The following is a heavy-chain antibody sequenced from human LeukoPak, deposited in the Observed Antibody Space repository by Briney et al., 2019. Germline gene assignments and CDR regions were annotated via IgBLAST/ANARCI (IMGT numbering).Heavy chain of an antibody. Sequence: GGSLRLSCAASGFTFSSYGLSWVRQAPGKGLEWVSAISGHGGSTYYADSVKGRFTISRDNSKNTLYLQMNSLRAGDTAVYYCAKNQLVVPAALDAFDFWGQGTMVTVSS. D-gene: IGHD2-2*01. CDR2: ISGHGGST. J-gene: IGHJ3*01. V-gene: IGHV3-23*01. CDR1: GFTFSSYG. CDR3: AKNQLVVPAALDAFDF.